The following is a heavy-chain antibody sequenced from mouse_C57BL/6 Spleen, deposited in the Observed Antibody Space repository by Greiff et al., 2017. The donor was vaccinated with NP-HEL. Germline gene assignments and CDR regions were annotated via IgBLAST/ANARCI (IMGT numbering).Heavy chain of an antibody. CDR1: GYAFSSYW. V-gene: IGHV1-80*01. D-gene: IGHD2-5*01. CDR3: ARRDSNYEGTTFDY. J-gene: IGHJ2*01. Sequence: QVQLQQSGAELVKPGASVKISCKASGYAFSSYWMNWVKQRPGKGLEWIGQIYPGDGDTNYNGKFKGKATLTADKSSSTAYMQLSSLTSEDSAVYFGARRDSNYEGTTFDYWGQGTTLTVSS. CDR2: IYPGDGDT.